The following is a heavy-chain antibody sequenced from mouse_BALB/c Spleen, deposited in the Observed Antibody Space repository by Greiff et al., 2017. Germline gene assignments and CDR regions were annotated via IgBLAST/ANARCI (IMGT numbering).Heavy chain of an antibody. V-gene: IGHV2-9*02. CDR3: AYDYDGFAY. CDR1: GFSLTSYG. D-gene: IGHD2-4*01. J-gene: IGHJ3*01. Sequence: QVQLKQSGPGLVAPSQSLSITCTASGFSLTSYGVHWVRQPPGKGLEWLGVIWAGGSTNYNSALMSRLSISKDNSKSQVFLKMNSLQTDDTAMYYCAYDYDGFAYWGQGTLVTVSA. CDR2: IWAGGST.